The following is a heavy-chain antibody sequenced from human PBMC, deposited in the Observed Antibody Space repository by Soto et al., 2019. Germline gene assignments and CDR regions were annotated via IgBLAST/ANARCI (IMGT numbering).Heavy chain of an antibody. CDR2: IAYDGTNK. Sequence: QVQLVESGGGVVQPGTSLKLSCAASGFTFSTYTLHWVRQAPGKGLEWVAVIAYDGTNKHYADSVRGRFTISRDNSKNTLFLQMNSLRPEDTAVYYCARDRDTTLGAFDIWGQGTMVTVSS. J-gene: IGHJ3*02. V-gene: IGHV3-30-3*01. CDR1: GFTFSTYT. D-gene: IGHD3-10*02. CDR3: ARDRDTTLGAFDI.